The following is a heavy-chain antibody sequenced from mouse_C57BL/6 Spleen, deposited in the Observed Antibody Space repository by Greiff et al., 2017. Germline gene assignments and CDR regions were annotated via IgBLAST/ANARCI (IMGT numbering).Heavy chain of an antibody. CDR3: ARTTTVGTYFDD. V-gene: IGHV1-52*01. CDR1: GYTFTSYW. J-gene: IGHJ2*01. Sequence: QVQLQQPGAELVRPGSSVKLSCKASGYTFTSYWMHWVKQRPIQGLEWIGNIDPSDSETHYNQKFKDKATLTVDKSSSTAYMQLSSLTSGDSAVYYCARTTTVGTYFDDWGQGTTLTVAS. CDR2: IDPSDSET. D-gene: IGHD1-1*01.